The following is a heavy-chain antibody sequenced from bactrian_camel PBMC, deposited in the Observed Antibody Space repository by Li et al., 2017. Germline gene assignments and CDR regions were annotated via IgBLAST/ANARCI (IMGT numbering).Heavy chain of an antibody. J-gene: IGHJ4*01. V-gene: IGHV3S53*01. CDR3: ARARAEDLLYGGQWSFAV. D-gene: IGHD2*01. CDR1: GYTLPMN. Sequence: VQLVESGGGSVQAGESLRLSCVASGYTLPMNMGWFRRLPGQEREGVAAIAGDGRTDYADSVKGRFTISRDNAKNAMYLQMNSLTPDDTAVYFCARARAEDLLYGGQWSFAVWGQGTQVTVS. CDR2: IAGDGRT.